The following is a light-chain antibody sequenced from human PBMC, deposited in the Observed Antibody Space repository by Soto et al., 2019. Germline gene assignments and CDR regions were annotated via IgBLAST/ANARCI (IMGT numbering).Light chain of an antibody. CDR3: QQYNNWPPVT. V-gene: IGKV3-15*01. CDR1: RSVSSN. CDR2: GAS. J-gene: IGKJ1*01. Sequence: EIEMTQSPTAPSVSPRERATPSCRASRSVSSNLAWYQQKPGQAPRLLIYGASTRATGIPARFSGSGSGTEFTLTISSLQSEDFAVYYCQQYNNWPPVTFGQGTKVDIK.